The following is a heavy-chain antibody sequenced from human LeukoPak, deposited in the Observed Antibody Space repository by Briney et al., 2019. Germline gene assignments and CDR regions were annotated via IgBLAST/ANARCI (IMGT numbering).Heavy chain of an antibody. Sequence: PGGSLRLSCAASGFTVSSNYMSWVRQAPGKGLEWVSVIYSGGSTYYADSVKGRFTISRVNSKNTLYLQMNSLRAEDTAVYYCAREGYSSSFDYWGQGTLVTVSS. D-gene: IGHD6-13*01. CDR1: GFTVSSNY. CDR3: AREGYSSSFDY. J-gene: IGHJ4*02. V-gene: IGHV3-53*01. CDR2: IYSGGST.